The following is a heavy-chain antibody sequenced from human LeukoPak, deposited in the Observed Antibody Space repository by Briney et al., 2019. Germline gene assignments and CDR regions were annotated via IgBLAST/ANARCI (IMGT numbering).Heavy chain of an antibody. CDR3: AKDYEYNSNTWYFH. Sequence: GGSLRLSCAASGFIFSNYGMNWVRQAPGKGLEWVSGIIENGGETYYADSVRGRFTISRDNSKNTLYLQMNSLRAEDTAVYYCAKDYEYNSNTWYFHWGRGTLVSVSS. J-gene: IGHJ4*02. CDR1: GFIFSNYG. V-gene: IGHV3-23*01. CDR2: IIENGGET. D-gene: IGHD6-13*01.